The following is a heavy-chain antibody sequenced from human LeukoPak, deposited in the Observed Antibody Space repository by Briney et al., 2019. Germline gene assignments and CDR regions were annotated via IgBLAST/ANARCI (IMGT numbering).Heavy chain of an antibody. J-gene: IGHJ4*02. CDR3: ARGDIAVAGIDY. V-gene: IGHV3-53*01. CDR2: IYSGGST. Sequence: GGSLRLSCAASGFTVSSNYMSWVRQAPGKGLEWVSVIYSGGSTYYADSVKGRFTISRDNSKNTLYLQMNSLRAEDTAVYYCARGDIAVAGIDYWGQGTLVTVSS. D-gene: IGHD6-19*01. CDR1: GFTVSSNY.